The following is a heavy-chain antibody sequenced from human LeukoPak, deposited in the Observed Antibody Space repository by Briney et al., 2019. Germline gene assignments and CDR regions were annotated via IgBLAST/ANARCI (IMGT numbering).Heavy chain of an antibody. CDR2: IFYSRST. CDR1: GGSVSNFY. D-gene: IGHD6-19*01. CDR3: ARDAPAPVAGFDS. J-gene: IGHJ4*02. Sequence: ASETLSLTCTVSGGSVSNFYWSWIRQPPGKGLEWIGYIFYSRSTNYNPSLKSRVIISVDTSKNQFSLKLTSVTAADTAVYYCARDAPAPVAGFDSWGQGTLVTVSS. V-gene: IGHV4-59*02.